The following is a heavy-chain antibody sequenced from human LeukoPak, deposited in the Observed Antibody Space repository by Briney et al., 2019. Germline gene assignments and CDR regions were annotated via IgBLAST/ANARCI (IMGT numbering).Heavy chain of an antibody. CDR3: ARWGHDRGFDS. V-gene: IGHV3-23*01. Sequence: GGSLRLSCAASGFTFSTCAMSWVRQAPGKGLEWVSGISGTTSGTYYADSVKGRFTISRDNAKNSLYLQMNSPRVEDTAVYYCARWGHDRGFDSWGQGSLVTVSS. D-gene: IGHD3-16*01. CDR1: GFTFSTCA. CDR2: ISGTTSGT. J-gene: IGHJ5*01.